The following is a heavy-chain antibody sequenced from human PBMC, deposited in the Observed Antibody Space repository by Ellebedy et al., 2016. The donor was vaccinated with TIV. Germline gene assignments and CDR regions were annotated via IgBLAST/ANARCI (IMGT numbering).Heavy chain of an antibody. V-gene: IGHV4-59*02. J-gene: IGHJ5*02. CDR1: GASVRSYY. CDR3: ARDRSGWGWFDP. Sequence: SETLSLTCTVSGASVRSYYWTWIRQPPGQGLEWIGNIYFTGSTNYNPSLKSLVSISIDMPKNQFSLKLRSVTAADMAIYYCARDRSGWGWFDPWGQGSLVTVSS. CDR2: IYFTGST. D-gene: IGHD3-10*01.